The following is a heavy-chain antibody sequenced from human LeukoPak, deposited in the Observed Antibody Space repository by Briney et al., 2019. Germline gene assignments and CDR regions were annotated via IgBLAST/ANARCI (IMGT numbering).Heavy chain of an antibody. Sequence: GASVKVSCKASGYTFTSYHLHWVRQAPGQGLEWMGWISAYNGNTNYAQKLQGRVTMTTDTSTSTAYMELRSLRSDDTAVYYCARLRGYYYDSSGYSGGQWFDPWGQGTLVTVSS. CDR2: ISAYNGNT. CDR1: GYTFTSYH. CDR3: ARLRGYYYDSSGYSGGQWFDP. J-gene: IGHJ5*02. D-gene: IGHD3-22*01. V-gene: IGHV1-18*04.